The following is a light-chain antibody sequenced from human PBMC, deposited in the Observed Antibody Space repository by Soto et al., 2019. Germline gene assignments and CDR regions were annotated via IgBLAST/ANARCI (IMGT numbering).Light chain of an antibody. V-gene: IGKV3-20*01. CDR3: QHYGASPWT. CDR2: RAS. Sequence: NVLTQSPGTLSLSPGERATLSCRASQSLSGNYLAWYQQKPGQAHRVLIYRASIRATGISDRFSGSGSGTDFTLTISRLEPEDFAVYYCQHYGASPWTFGQGTKVEIK. CDR1: QSLSGNY. J-gene: IGKJ1*01.